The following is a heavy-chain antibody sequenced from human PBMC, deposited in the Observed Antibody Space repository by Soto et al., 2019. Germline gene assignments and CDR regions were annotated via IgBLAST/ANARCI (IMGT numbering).Heavy chain of an antibody. CDR1: GYNFTQYR. V-gene: IGHV1-3*01. CDR2: ITAGDAKT. D-gene: IGHD2-2*01. CDR3: ARDLYSSSWFWFDP. Sequence: QVQLVQSGADVKKPGASVKISCKASGYNFTQYRIHWVRQAPGQRLEWIGWITAGDAKTEYSQKFQGRVTISRDISATTVYLDLDSLRSEDTAVYYFARDLYSSSWFWFDPWGRGTQVIVSS. J-gene: IGHJ5*02.